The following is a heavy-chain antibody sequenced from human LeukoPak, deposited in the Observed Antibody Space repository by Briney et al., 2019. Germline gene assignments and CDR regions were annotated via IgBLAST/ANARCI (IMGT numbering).Heavy chain of an antibody. D-gene: IGHD2-15*01. CDR1: GGTFISYA. Sequence: SVKVSCKASGGTFISYAISWVRQAPGQGLEWMGRIIPIFGTANYAQKFQGRVTITTDESTSTAYMELSSLRSEDTAVYYCASPRRICSGGSCYSYDYWGQGTLVTVSS. CDR3: ASPRRICSGGSCYSYDY. J-gene: IGHJ4*02. CDR2: IIPIFGTA. V-gene: IGHV1-69*05.